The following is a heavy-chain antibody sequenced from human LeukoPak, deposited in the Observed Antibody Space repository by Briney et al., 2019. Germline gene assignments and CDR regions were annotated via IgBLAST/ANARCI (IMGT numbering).Heavy chain of an antibody. CDR3: AREKSRITIFGVANPFDY. CDR2: IYYSGST. D-gene: IGHD3-3*01. V-gene: IGHV4-59*12. Sequence: SGTLSLTCTVSGGSISSYYWSWIRQPPGKGLEWIGYIYYSGSTNYNPSLKSRVTISVDTSKNQFSLKLSSVTAADTAVYYCAREKSRITIFGVANPFDYWGQGTLVTVSS. J-gene: IGHJ4*02. CDR1: GGSISSYY.